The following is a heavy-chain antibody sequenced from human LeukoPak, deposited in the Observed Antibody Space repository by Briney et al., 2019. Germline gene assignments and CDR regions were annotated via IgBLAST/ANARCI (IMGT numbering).Heavy chain of an antibody. D-gene: IGHD3-22*01. CDR2: IRYDGTNK. CDR3: AKGLGLYYYDSSGSDY. CDR1: GFTFRSYG. Sequence: PGGSLRLSCAASGFTFRSYGMHWVRQAPGKGLEWVAFIRYDGTNKYYADSVKGRFTISRDNSKNTLYLQMNSLRAEDTAVYYCAKGLGLYYYDSSGSDYWGQGTLVTVSS. J-gene: IGHJ4*02. V-gene: IGHV3-30*02.